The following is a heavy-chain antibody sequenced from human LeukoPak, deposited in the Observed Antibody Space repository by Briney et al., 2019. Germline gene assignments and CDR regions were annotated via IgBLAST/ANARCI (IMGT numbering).Heavy chain of an antibody. J-gene: IGHJ4*02. V-gene: IGHV4-34*01. CDR2: INHSGST. D-gene: IGHD3-16*02. CDR1: GGSFSGYY. CDR3: ASSDYVWGSYRYFPLDY. Sequence: PSETLSLTCAVYGGSFSGYYWSWIRQPPGKGLEWIGEINHSGSTNYNPSLKSRVTISVDTSKNQFSLKLSSVTAADTAVYYCASSDYVWGSYRYFPLDYWGQGTLVTVSS.